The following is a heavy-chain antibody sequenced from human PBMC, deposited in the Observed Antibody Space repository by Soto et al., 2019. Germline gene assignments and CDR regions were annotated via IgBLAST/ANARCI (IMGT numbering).Heavy chain of an antibody. CDR3: ARGRGYSGYDPLFYYYYGMDV. V-gene: IGHV1-18*01. CDR2: ISAYNGNT. CDR1: GYTFTSYG. Sequence: GASVKVSCEASGYTFTSYGISWVRQAPGQGLEWMGWISAYNGNTNYAQKLQGRVTMTTDTSTSTAYMELRSLRSDDTAVYYCARGRGYSGYDPLFYYYYGMDVWGQGTTVTVSS. D-gene: IGHD5-12*01. J-gene: IGHJ6*02.